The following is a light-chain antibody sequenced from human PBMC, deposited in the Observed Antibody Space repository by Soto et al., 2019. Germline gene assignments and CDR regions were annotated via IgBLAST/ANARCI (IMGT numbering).Light chain of an antibody. J-gene: IGLJ1*01. CDR1: TSNIGAPYD. Sequence: QSVLTQPPSVSGAPGQRASISCTGSTSNIGAPYDVHWYQHLPGTAPKLLIYGDNNRPSGVPDRFSGSKSGTSASPAITRLQAEDEADYYCQSYDISLHNYVFGTGTKVTVL. CDR2: GDN. V-gene: IGLV1-40*01. CDR3: QSYDISLHNYV.